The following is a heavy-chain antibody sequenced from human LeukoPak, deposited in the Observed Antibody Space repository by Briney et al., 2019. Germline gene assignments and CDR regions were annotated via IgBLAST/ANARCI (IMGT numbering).Heavy chain of an antibody. CDR3: AKAFDFWSGYYNY. CDR2: ISGSGGST. CDR1: GFTFSSYA. J-gene: IGHJ4*02. V-gene: IGHV3-23*01. D-gene: IGHD3-3*01. Sequence: GGSLRLSCTASGFTFSSYAMSWVRQAPGKGLEWVSAISGSGGSTYYADSVKGRFTISRDNSKNTLFLQMNSLRAEDTAVYYCAKAFDFWSGYYNYWGQGTLVTVSS.